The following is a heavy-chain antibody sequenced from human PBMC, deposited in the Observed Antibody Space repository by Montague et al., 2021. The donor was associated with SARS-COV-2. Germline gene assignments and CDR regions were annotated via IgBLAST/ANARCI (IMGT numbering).Heavy chain of an antibody. Sequence: SLRLSCAAYGFTFSSYEMNWIRQAPGKGLEWVSYISSRGSAVFSYAESXKGRFTISRDNARNSLFLQMNSLTVDDTGVYYCARDLDYGGNSLFDYWGQGTLVTVSS. CDR1: GFTFSSYE. V-gene: IGHV3-48*03. CDR2: ISSRGSAV. CDR3: ARDLDYGGNSLFDY. D-gene: IGHD4-23*01. J-gene: IGHJ4*02.